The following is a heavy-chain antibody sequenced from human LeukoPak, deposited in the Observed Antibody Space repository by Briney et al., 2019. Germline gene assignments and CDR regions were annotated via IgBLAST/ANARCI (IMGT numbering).Heavy chain of an antibody. Sequence: GGSLRLSCAASGFTFSSYAMSWVRQAPGKGLEWVSAISGSGGSTYYADSVKGRFTISRDNSKNTLYLQMNSLRAEDTAVYYCANALRDCSSTSCQAPYYYYGMDVWGQGTTVTVSS. CDR3: ANALRDCSSTSCQAPYYYYGMDV. J-gene: IGHJ6*02. CDR2: ISGSGGST. V-gene: IGHV3-23*01. D-gene: IGHD2-2*01. CDR1: GFTFSSYA.